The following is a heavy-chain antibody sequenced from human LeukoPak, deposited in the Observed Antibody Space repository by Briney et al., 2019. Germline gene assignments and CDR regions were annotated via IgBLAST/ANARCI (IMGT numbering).Heavy chain of an antibody. CDR2: INHSGST. CDR3: ARQSGYYNWFDP. J-gene: IGHJ5*02. Sequence: SETLSLTCAVYGGSFSGYYWSWIRQPPGKGLEWIGEINHSGSTNYNSSLKSRVTISVDTSKNQFSLKLSSVTAADTAVYYCARQSGYYNWFDPWGQGTLVTVSS. D-gene: IGHD3-3*01. CDR1: GGSFSGYY. V-gene: IGHV4-34*01.